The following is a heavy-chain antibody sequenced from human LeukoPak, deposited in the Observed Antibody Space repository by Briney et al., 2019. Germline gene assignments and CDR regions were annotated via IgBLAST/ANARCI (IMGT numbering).Heavy chain of an antibody. D-gene: IGHD5-24*01. J-gene: IGHJ3*02. CDR1: GYTFTGYY. Sequence: GASVKVSCKASGYTFTGYYMNWVRQAPGQGLEWMGRINPNSGGTNYAQKFQGRVTMTRDTSISTAYMELSRLRSDDTAVYYCARVGDGLNDAFDIWGQGTVVTVSS. CDR2: INPNSGGT. CDR3: ARVGDGLNDAFDI. V-gene: IGHV1-2*06.